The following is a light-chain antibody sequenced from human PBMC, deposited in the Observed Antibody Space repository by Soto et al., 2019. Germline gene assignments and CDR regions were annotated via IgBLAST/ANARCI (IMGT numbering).Light chain of an antibody. CDR3: TSYAASSNV. CDR1: SSDVGGYNY. J-gene: IGLJ1*01. CDR2: EVN. V-gene: IGLV2-8*01. Sequence: QSALTQPPSASGSPGQSVAISCTGTSSDVGGYNYVSWYQQPPGKAPKLMIYEVNKRPPGVPDRSSCSKSGNTASLTVSGVQAEDEADYYCTSYAASSNVFATGTKLTVL.